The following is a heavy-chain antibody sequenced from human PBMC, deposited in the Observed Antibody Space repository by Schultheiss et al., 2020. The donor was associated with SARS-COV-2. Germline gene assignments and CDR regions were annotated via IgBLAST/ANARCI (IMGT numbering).Heavy chain of an antibody. D-gene: IGHD5-24*01. CDR3: ARGGDGYNHLFFHIPYYGMDV. J-gene: IGHJ6*02. V-gene: IGHV3-66*01. CDR2: IYSGGST. Sequence: GGSLRLSCAASGFTVSSNYMSWVRQAPGKGLEWVSVIYSGGSTYYADSVKGRFTISRDNAKNSLYLQMNSLRAEDTAVYYCARGGDGYNHLFFHIPYYGMDVWGQGTTVTVSS. CDR1: GFTVSSNY.